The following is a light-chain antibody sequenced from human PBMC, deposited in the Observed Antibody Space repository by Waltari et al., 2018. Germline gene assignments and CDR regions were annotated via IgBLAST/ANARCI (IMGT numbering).Light chain of an antibody. V-gene: IGKV1-33*01. CDR3: QQHDHLPFT. Sequence: DIQMTQSPSSLSASVGDGVTITCQASQDIANYLNWYQKKPGKATKLLVYDASNLHSGVPSRFSGSGSGTHFTFTITGLQPEDIATYYCQQHDHLPFTFGPGTKVDIK. CDR2: DAS. J-gene: IGKJ3*01. CDR1: QDIANY.